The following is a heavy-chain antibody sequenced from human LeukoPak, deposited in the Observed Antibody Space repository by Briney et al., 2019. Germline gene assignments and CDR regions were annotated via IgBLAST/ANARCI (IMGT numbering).Heavy chain of an antibody. V-gene: IGHV3-53*01. CDR2: IYSGGST. CDR1: GFTVSSNY. J-gene: IGHJ3*02. CDR3: ARGGPGGKYYDILTGYHDAFDI. Sequence: GGSLRLSCAASGFTVSSNYMSWVRQAPGKGLEWVSVIYSGGSTYYADSVKGRFTISRDNSKNTLYLQMNSLRAEDTAAYYCARGGPGGKYYDILTGYHDAFDIWGQGTMVTVSS. D-gene: IGHD3-9*01.